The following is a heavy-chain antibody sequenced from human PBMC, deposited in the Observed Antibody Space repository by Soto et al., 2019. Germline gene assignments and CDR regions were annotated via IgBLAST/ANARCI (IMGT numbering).Heavy chain of an antibody. Sequence: GGSLRLSCAASGFTFSDYYMSWIRQAPGKGLEWVSYISSSGSTIYYADSVKGRFTISRDNAKNSLYLQMNSLRAEDTAVYYCATWGTFDYGDLEYFQHWGQGTLVTVSS. CDR2: ISSSGSTI. D-gene: IGHD4-17*01. CDR3: ATWGTFDYGDLEYFQH. V-gene: IGHV3-11*01. CDR1: GFTFSDYY. J-gene: IGHJ1*01.